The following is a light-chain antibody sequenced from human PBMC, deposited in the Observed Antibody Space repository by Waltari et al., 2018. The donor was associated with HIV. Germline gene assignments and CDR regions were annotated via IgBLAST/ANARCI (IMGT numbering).Light chain of an antibody. Sequence: QSALTQPASVSGSPGQSITISCTGTSSDVGGYRYVTWYQHHPGKAPKLMIFDVSNRPSGVSDRFSGSKSGNTASLTISGLQVEDEADYYCSSYTSTTTLEVFGGGTKLTVL. CDR3: SSYTSTTTLEV. CDR2: DVS. CDR1: SSDVGGYRY. V-gene: IGLV2-14*03. J-gene: IGLJ2*01.